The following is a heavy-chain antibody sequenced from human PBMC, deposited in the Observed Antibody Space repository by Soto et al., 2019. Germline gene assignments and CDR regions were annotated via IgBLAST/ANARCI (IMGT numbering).Heavy chain of an antibody. CDR3: AIVYCSGGSCPFDY. D-gene: IGHD2-15*01. CDR2: IIPILGIA. V-gene: IGHV1-69*02. Sequence: QVQLVQSGAEVKKPGSSVKVSCKASGGTFSSYTISWVRQAPGQGLEWMGRIIPILGIANYAQKFQGRVTITADKSTSTAYMELSSLRSEDTAVYYCAIVYCSGGSCPFDYWGQGTLVTVSS. J-gene: IGHJ4*02. CDR1: GGTFSSYT.